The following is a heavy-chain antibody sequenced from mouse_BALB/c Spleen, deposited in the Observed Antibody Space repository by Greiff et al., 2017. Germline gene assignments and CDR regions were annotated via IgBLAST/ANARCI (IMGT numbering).Heavy chain of an antibody. CDR1: GFTFSSYT. Sequence: EVKLMESGGGLVQPGGSLKLSCAASGFTFSSYTMSWVRQTPEKRLEWVAYISNGGGSTYYPDTVKGRFTISRDNAKNTLYLQMSSLKSEDTAMYYCARQKDYYGRAMDYWGQGTSVTVSS. V-gene: IGHV5-12-2*01. D-gene: IGHD1-1*01. CDR2: ISNGGGST. CDR3: ARQKDYYGRAMDY. J-gene: IGHJ4*01.